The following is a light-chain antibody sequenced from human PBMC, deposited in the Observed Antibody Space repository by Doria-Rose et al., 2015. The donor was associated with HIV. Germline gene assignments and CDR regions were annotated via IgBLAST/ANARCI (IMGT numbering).Light chain of an antibody. CDR2: EVS. J-gene: IGLJ2*01. V-gene: IGLV2-14*01. Sequence: ASVSGSPGQSITISCTGTSSDVGTYNYVSWYQQHPGKAPKLMIFEVSNRPSGVSNRFSGSKSGNTASLTISGLQAEDEADYYCSSYTSSSTLEVFGGG. CDR1: SSDVGTYNY. CDR3: SSYTSSSTLEV.